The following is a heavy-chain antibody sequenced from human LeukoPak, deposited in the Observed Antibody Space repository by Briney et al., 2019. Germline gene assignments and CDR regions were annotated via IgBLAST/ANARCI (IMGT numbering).Heavy chain of an antibody. J-gene: IGHJ4*02. CDR1: GFTFNDAW. V-gene: IGHV3-15*01. D-gene: IGHD1-26*01. Sequence: GGSLRLSCAASGFTFNDAWMSRVRQAPGRGLEWVGRIKSKSDGVTTDYAAPVKGRFTISRDDSKNTLYLQMNNLKTEDTAVYYCTTETRWELLFDYWGQGTLVTVSS. CDR3: TTETRWELLFDY. CDR2: IKSKSDGVTT.